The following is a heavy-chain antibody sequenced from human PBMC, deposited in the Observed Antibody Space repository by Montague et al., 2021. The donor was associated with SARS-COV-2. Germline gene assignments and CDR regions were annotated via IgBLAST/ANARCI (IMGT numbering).Heavy chain of an antibody. D-gene: IGHD6-13*01. CDR3: TRYPRYSLSWSFDY. Sequence: CAISGDSVSIKDAARSWIRHTPSRDPGWQVGTYYRFKWYYNYAVSVKSRMTIRPDTSKNQFSLQLSSVTPEDRAVYYCTRYPRYSLSWSFDYWGQGTLVTVSS. CDR1: GDSVSIKDAA. CDR2: TYYRFKWYY. J-gene: IGHJ4*02. V-gene: IGHV6-1*01.